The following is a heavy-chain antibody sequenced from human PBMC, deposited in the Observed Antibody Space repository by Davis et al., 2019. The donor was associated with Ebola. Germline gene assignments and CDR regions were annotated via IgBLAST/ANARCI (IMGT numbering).Heavy chain of an antibody. V-gene: IGHV3-48*04. CDR1: GFTFSSYS. CDR2: ISSSSSTI. J-gene: IGHJ6*04. D-gene: IGHD1-7*01. CDR3: AGPITGTTGYYYGMDV. Sequence: GGSLRLSCAASGFTFSSYSMNWVRQAPGKGLEWVSYISSSSSTIYYADSVKGRFTISRDNAKNSLYLQMNSLRAEDTAVYYCAGPITGTTGYYYGMDVWGKGTTVTVSS.